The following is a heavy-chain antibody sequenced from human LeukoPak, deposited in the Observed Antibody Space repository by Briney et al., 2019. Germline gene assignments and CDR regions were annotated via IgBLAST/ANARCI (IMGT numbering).Heavy chain of an antibody. D-gene: IGHD3-10*01. Sequence: GGSLRLSCAASGFTVSSNYMSWVRQAPGKGLEWVSVIYSGGSTYYADSVKGRFTISRDNSKNTLYLQMNSLRAEDTAVYYCARATYYYGSGSYYESIGAFDIWGQGTMVTVSS. CDR2: IYSGGST. CDR1: GFTVSSNY. J-gene: IGHJ3*02. CDR3: ARATYYYGSGSYYESIGAFDI. V-gene: IGHV3-53*01.